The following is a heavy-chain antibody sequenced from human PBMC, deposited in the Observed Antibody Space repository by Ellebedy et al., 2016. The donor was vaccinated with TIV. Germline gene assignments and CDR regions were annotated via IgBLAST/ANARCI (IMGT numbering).Heavy chain of an antibody. Sequence: GESLKISCAASGFTFSSYAMSWVRQAPGKGLEWVSTSSSTGSRTYYADSVEGRFIISRDNSKKTLYLQMNSLRAEDTAVYYCAKGRGGGSDTSAPRYYFDYWGLGTLVTVSS. CDR3: AKGRGGGSDTSAPRYYFDY. D-gene: IGHD3-22*01. J-gene: IGHJ4*02. V-gene: IGHV3-23*01. CDR1: GFTFSSYA. CDR2: SSSTGSRT.